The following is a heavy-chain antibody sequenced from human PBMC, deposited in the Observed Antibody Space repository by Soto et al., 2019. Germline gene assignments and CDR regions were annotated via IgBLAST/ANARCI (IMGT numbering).Heavy chain of an antibody. D-gene: IGHD2-21*02. Sequence: EVQLLESGGGLVQPGGSLRLSCAASGFTFSGYAMSWVRQAPGKGLEWVSAISGSGGSKYYADSVKGRLSISRDNSKNTLYVEMDSLRAEDTAVYYCAKGRGDSLRNGVDVWGQGTTVTVSS. CDR2: ISGSGGSK. CDR1: GFTFSGYA. CDR3: AKGRGDSLRNGVDV. V-gene: IGHV3-23*01. J-gene: IGHJ6*02.